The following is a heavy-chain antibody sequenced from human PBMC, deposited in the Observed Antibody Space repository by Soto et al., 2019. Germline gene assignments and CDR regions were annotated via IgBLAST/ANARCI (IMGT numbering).Heavy chain of an antibody. CDR3: ARANSSGWYQPLYYYSGMDV. CDR1: GGSISSYY. J-gene: IGHJ6*02. CDR2: IYYSGST. Sequence: SETLSLTCTVSGGSISSYYWSWIRQPPGKGLEWIGYIYYSGSTNYNPSLKSRVTISVDTSKNQFSLKLSSVTAADTAVYYCARANSSGWYQPLYYYSGMDVWGQGTTVTVYS. V-gene: IGHV4-59*01. D-gene: IGHD6-19*01.